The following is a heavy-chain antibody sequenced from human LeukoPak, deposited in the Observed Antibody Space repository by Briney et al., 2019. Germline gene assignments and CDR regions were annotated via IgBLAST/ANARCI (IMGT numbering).Heavy chain of an antibody. CDR3: ARRYYYDSSHFDY. J-gene: IGHJ4*02. CDR2: IYPGDSDT. CDR1: GYRFTNYW. Sequence: GESLKISCKGSGYRFTNYWIGWVRQMPGKGLEWMGIIYPGDSDTRYSPSFQGQVTISADKSISTAYLQWSSLKASDTAMYYCARRYYYDSSHFDYWGQGTLVTVSS. D-gene: IGHD3-22*01. V-gene: IGHV5-51*01.